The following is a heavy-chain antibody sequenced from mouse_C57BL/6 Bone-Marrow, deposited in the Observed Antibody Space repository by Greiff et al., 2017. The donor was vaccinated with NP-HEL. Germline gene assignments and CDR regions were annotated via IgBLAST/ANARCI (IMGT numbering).Heavy chain of an antibody. D-gene: IGHD2-5*01. V-gene: IGHV1-64*01. J-gene: IGHJ3*01. CDR3: ASPPYYSNYYWFAY. CDR2: IHPNSGST. CDR1: GYTFTSYW. Sequence: VQLQQPGAELVKPGASVKLSCKASGYTFTSYWMHWVKQRPGQGLEWIGMIHPNSGSTNYNEKFKSKATLTVDKSSSTAYMQLSSLTSDDSAVYYCASPPYYSNYYWFAYWGQGTLVTVSA.